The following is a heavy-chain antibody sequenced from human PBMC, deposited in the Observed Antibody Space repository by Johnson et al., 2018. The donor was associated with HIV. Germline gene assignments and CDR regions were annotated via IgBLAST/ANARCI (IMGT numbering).Heavy chain of an antibody. V-gene: IGHV3-15*01. CDR2: IKSETDGGTT. D-gene: IGHD1-26*01. CDR3: TTATPVGRGAFDI. CDR1: GFTFSNAW. Sequence: VQLVESGGGLVKPGGSLRLSCAASGFTFSNAWMSWVRQAPGKGLEWVGRIKSETDGGTTDYAAPVKDRFIISRDDSKNTLYLQMNSLKTEDTAVYYCTTATPVGRGAFDIWGQGTMVTVSS. J-gene: IGHJ3*02.